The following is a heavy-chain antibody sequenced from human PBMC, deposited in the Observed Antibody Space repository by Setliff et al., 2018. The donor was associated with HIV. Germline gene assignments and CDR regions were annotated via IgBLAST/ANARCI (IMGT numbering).Heavy chain of an antibody. D-gene: IGHD1-26*01. Sequence: SETLSLTCTVSGDSISNYYWSWIRQPPGKGLEWIGEINHSGSTNYNMSLWSRVTISLDASRNQFSLELISVTAADTAVYYCAGGPGTTSIDYWAQGTLVTVSS. CDR2: INHSGST. J-gene: IGHJ4*02. V-gene: IGHV4-34*01. CDR1: GDSISNYY. CDR3: AGGPGTTSIDY.